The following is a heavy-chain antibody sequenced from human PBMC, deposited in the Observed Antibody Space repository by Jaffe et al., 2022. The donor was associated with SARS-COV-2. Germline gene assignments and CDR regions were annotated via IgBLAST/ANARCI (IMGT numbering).Heavy chain of an antibody. CDR2: ISWDGRST. CDR1: GFTFGDYT. Sequence: EVHLVESGGGVVQPGGSLRLSCAASGFTFGDYTMHWVRQAPGKGLEWVSFISWDGRSTYYADSVKGRFTISRDNSKNSLFLQMNSLRADDTALYYCAKDLSGVVVVAANYDYYYYMDVWGKGTTVIVSS. CDR3: AKDLSGVVVVAANYDYYYYMDV. V-gene: IGHV3-43*01. D-gene: IGHD2-15*01. J-gene: IGHJ6*03.